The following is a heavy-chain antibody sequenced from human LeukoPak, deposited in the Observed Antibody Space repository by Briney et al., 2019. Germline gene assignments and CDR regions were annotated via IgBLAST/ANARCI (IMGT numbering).Heavy chain of an antibody. CDR3: ARASGDYLYYFDY. V-gene: IGHV4-59*12. J-gene: IGHJ4*02. D-gene: IGHD4-17*01. CDR1: GGSISSYY. CDR2: IYYSGST. Sequence: PSETLSLTCTVSGGSISSYYWSWIRQPPGKGLEWIGYIYYSGSTNYNPSLKSRVTISVDKSKNQFSLKLSSVTAADTAVYYCARASGDYLYYFDYWGQGTLVTVSS.